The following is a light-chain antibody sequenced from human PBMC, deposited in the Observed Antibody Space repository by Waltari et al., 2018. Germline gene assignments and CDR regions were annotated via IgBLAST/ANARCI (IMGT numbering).Light chain of an antibody. CDR1: QGFGSY. J-gene: IGKJ1*01. V-gene: IGKV1-8*01. Sequence: AIRITQSPSSLSASTGDRVTISCRASQGFGSYLAWYQQKPGRAPNLLIYAASTLQSGVPSRFSGGGSGTDFTLTITCLQSEDFATYYCQQYYDYPRTFGQGTKVEIK. CDR2: AAS. CDR3: QQYYDYPRT.